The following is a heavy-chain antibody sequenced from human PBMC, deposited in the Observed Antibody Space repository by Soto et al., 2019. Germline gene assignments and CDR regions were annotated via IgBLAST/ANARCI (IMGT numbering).Heavy chain of an antibody. CDR3: ARVNADDSSGHYYFYAFDI. D-gene: IGHD3-22*01. J-gene: IGHJ3*02. Sequence: TGGSLRLSCVASGFTVSRNYMGWVRQPPGKGLEWVSVIYSGGTTYYADSVKGRFTISRDNSKNTLYLQMNSLRADDTAVYYCARVNADDSSGHYYFYAFDIWGQGTMVTVSS. V-gene: IGHV3-53*01. CDR2: IYSGGTT. CDR1: GFTVSRNY.